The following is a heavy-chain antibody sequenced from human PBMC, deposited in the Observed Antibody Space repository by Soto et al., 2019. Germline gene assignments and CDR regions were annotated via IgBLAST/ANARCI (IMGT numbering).Heavy chain of an antibody. CDR3: ARLTYGGSSFDGGYFDY. D-gene: IGHD1-26*01. V-gene: IGHV5-51*01. J-gene: IGHJ4*02. Sequence: PGESLKISCKGSAYRFSIYWIGWVRQMPGKGLEWMGIIYPADSDTRYSPSFQGQVTISADRSISTAYLHWSSLKASDTAMYYCARLTYGGSSFDGGYFDYWRQGTTVTVSS. CDR2: IYPADSDT. CDR1: AYRFSIYW.